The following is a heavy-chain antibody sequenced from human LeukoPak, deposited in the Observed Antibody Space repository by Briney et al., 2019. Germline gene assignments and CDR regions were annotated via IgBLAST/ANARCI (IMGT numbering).Heavy chain of an antibody. D-gene: IGHD5-18*01. V-gene: IGHV3-74*01. Sequence: GESLRLSCAASGFTFSSYWMHWVRQAPGKGLVWVSRINSDGSSTSYADSVKGRFTISRDNAKNSLYLQMTSLRAEDTAVYYCARASHVDTAREGYCGQGTLVTVSS. CDR2: INSDGSST. CDR1: GFTFSSYW. J-gene: IGHJ4*02. CDR3: ARASHVDTAREGY.